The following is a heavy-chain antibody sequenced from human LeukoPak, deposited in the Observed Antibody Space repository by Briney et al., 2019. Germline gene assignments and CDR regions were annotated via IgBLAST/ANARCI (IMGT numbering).Heavy chain of an antibody. V-gene: IGHV4-30-4*01. J-gene: IGHJ6*04. CDR2: IYYSGST. CDR1: GGSISSGDYY. Sequence: SETLSLTCTVSGGSISSGDYYWSWIRQPPGKGLEWIVYIYYSGSTYYNPSLKSRVTISVDTSKNQFSLKLSSVTAADTAVYYCARVGYSGYDSHYYYGMDVWGKGTTVTVSS. CDR3: ARVGYSGYDSHYYYGMDV. D-gene: IGHD5-12*01.